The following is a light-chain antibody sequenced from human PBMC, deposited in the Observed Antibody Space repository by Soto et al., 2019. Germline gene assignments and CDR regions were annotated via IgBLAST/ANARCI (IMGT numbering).Light chain of an antibody. Sequence: QSALTQSASVSGSPGQSITISCTGTSGDVGSYYLVSWYQQHPGKAPKLMVYEVSKRPSGVSNRFSGSKSGNTASLTISGLQAEDEADYYCCSYAGSSTVVFGGGTKLTVL. CDR1: SGDVGSYYL. V-gene: IGLV2-23*02. CDR3: CSYAGSSTVV. J-gene: IGLJ2*01. CDR2: EVS.